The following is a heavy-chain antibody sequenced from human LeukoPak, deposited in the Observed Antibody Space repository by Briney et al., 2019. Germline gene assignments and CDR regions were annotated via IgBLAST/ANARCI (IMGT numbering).Heavy chain of an antibody. J-gene: IGHJ4*02. D-gene: IGHD3-22*01. V-gene: IGHV4-38-2*02. Sequence: SETLSLTCTVSGYSISSGYYWGWIRQPPGKGLEWIGSIYQSGSPYYNPSLKSRASTSVDTSKNQFSLRLSSVTAADTAVYYCARDRDSTMIRDYFFDYWGQGTLVTVSS. CDR3: ARDRDSTMIRDYFFDY. CDR1: GYSISSGYY. CDR2: IYQSGSP.